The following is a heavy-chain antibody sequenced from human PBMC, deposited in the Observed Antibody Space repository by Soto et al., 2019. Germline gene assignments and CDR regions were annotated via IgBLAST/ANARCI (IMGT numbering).Heavy chain of an antibody. V-gene: IGHV1-69*01. J-gene: IGHJ4*02. CDR3: ARDFRHRHQFDY. Sequence: QVQLVQSGAEVKKPGSSVKVSYKASGGTFSSYAISWVRQAPGQGLEWMGGMIPIFGTANYAQKFQGRVTITADESTSTAYMELSSLRSEDTAVYYCARDFRHRHQFDYWGQGTLVTVSS. CDR2: MIPIFGTA. CDR1: GGTFSSYA.